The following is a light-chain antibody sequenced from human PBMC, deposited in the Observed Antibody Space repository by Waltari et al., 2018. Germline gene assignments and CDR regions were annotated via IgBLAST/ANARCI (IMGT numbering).Light chain of an antibody. CDR3: QHYVRLPVT. CDR1: QSVGRA. CDR2: GAS. V-gene: IGKV3-20*01. J-gene: IGKJ1*01. Sequence: EIVLTQSPGTLSLSPGERATLSCWASQSVGRALAWYQQKRGQAPRLLIYGASTRASGIPDRFSGSGSGTDFSLTINRLEPEDFAAYYCQHYVRLPVTFGQGTKVEIK.